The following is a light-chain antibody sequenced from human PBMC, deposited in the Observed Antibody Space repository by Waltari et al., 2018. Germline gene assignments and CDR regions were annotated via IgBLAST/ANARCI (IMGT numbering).Light chain of an antibody. CDR3: ATWDDSLSGWV. J-gene: IGLJ3*02. V-gene: IGLV1-47*01. CDR1: SSNIGSNY. CDR2: MNN. Sequence: QSVLTQPPSASGTPGQRVTISCSGLSSNIGSNYVYWYQQLPGTAPKLLIYMNNQRPSGVPDRLSGSKSGTSASLAISGLRSEDEADYYCATWDDSLSGWVFGGGTKLTVL.